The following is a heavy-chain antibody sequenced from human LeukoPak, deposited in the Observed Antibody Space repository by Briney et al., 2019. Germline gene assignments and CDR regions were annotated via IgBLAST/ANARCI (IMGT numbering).Heavy chain of an antibody. CDR2: ISSNGGST. J-gene: IGHJ4*02. CDR1: GFTFSSYA. CDR3: AKDRRTDYRGAWY. D-gene: IGHD6-19*01. Sequence: GGSLRLSCSASGFTFSSYAMHWVRQAPGKGLEYVSAISSNGGSTYYADSVKGRFTISRDNSKNTLYLQMNSLRAGDTAVYYCAKDRRTDYRGAWYWGQGTLVSVSS. V-gene: IGHV3-64*04.